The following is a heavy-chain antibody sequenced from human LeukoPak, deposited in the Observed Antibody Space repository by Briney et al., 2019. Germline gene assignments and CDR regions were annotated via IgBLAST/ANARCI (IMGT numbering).Heavy chain of an antibody. V-gene: IGHV1-18*01. J-gene: IGHJ5*02. CDR3: ARDWIAVAGMGWFDP. CDR2: ISAYNGNT. D-gene: IGHD6-19*01. CDR1: GYTFTSYG. Sequence: ASVKVSCTASGYTFTSYGISWVRQAPGQGLEWMGWISAYNGNTNYAQKLQGRVTMTTDTSTSTAYMELRSLRSDDTAVYYRARDWIAVAGMGWFDPWGQGTLVTVSS.